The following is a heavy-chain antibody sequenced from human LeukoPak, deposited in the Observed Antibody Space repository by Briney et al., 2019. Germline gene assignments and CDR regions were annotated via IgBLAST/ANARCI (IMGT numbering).Heavy chain of an antibody. Sequence: GGSLRLSCAASGFTFSNYAMSWVRQAPGKGLEWVSAISGSAGSTYYADSVKGRFTISRDNSKNTLYLQMNSLRAEDTAVYSCAKDDDWGRYKHWGQGTLVTVSS. D-gene: IGHD3-16*01. CDR2: ISGSAGST. J-gene: IGHJ1*01. V-gene: IGHV3-23*01. CDR3: AKDDDWGRYKH. CDR1: GFTFSNYA.